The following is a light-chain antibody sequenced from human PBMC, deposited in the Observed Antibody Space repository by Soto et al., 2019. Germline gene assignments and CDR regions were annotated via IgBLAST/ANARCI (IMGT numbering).Light chain of an antibody. CDR2: EVR. V-gene: IGLV2-14*01. CDR3: SAYTGRSTLV. J-gene: IGLJ3*02. CDR1: MRDVGAYNL. Sequence: QSVLTQPAAVSGSAGQSITISCSGTMRDVGAYNLVSWYQQHPGTAPKLIIYEVRNRPSGISSRFSGSRSGNTASLTISGLQPEDEGDYYCSAYTGRSTLVFGGGTKVTVL.